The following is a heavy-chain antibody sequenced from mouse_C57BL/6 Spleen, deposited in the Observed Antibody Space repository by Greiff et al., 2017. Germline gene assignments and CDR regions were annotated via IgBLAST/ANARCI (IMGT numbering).Heavy chain of an antibody. J-gene: IGHJ3*01. Sequence: EVKLQESGAELVKPGASVKLSCTASGFNIKDYYMHWVKQRTEQGLEWIGRVDPEDGETKYAPKFQGKATITADPSSNTAYLQLSSLTSEDTAVYYCAGGVTTIVATGSFAYWGQGTLVTVSA. D-gene: IGHD1-1*01. V-gene: IGHV14-2*01. CDR2: VDPEDGET. CDR3: AGGVTTIVATGSFAY. CDR1: GFNIKDYY.